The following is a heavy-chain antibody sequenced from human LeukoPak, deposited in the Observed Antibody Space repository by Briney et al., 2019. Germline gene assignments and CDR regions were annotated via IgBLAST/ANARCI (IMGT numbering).Heavy chain of an antibody. Sequence: GGSLRLSCAASGFTFSSYWMSWVRQAPGKGLEWVANIKQDGSEKYYVDSVKGRFTISRDNAKNSLYLQMNSLRAEDTAVYYCASEVGVTMVRGVIINAFDIWGQGTMVTVSS. J-gene: IGHJ3*02. D-gene: IGHD3-10*01. CDR2: IKQDGSEK. CDR3: ASEVGVTMVRGVIINAFDI. V-gene: IGHV3-7*03. CDR1: GFTFSSYW.